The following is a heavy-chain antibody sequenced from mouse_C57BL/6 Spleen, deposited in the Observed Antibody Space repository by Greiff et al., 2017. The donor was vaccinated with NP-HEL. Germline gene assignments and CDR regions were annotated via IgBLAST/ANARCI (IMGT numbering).Heavy chain of an antibody. CDR1: GFSLTSYG. CDR3: AKRLYDGYYDYYAMDY. V-gene: IGHV2-9*01. D-gene: IGHD2-3*01. J-gene: IGHJ4*01. Sequence: QVQLKESGPGLVAPSQSLSITCTVSGFSLTSYGVDWVRQPPGKGLEWLGVIWGGGSTNYNSALMSRLSISKDNSKSQVFLKMNSLQTDDTAMYYWAKRLYDGYYDYYAMDYWGQGTSVTVSS. CDR2: IWGGGST.